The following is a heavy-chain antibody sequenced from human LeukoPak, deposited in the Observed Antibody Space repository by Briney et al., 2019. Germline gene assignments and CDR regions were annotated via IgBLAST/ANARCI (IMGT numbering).Heavy chain of an antibody. CDR1: GFTFSKFW. Sequence: GGSLRLSCLVSGFTFSKFWMSWVRQAPGRGLEWVANIHPEGNEKYHVESVKGRFTISRDNAKNLLFLQMNGLRVEDTAVYYCTRGDDFSGDHWGQGTLVTVSS. V-gene: IGHV3-7*04. CDR2: IHPEGNEK. CDR3: TRGDDFSGDH. J-gene: IGHJ4*02. D-gene: IGHD1-1*01.